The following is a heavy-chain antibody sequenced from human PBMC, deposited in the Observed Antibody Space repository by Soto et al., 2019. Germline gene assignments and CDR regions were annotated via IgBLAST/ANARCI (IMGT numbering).Heavy chain of an antibody. J-gene: IGHJ5*02. D-gene: IGHD4-17*01. CDR3: ARGVIDYGDYGRGYNWFDP. Sequence: ASVKVSCKASGYTFTSYDINWVRQATGQGLEWMGWMNPNNGNTGYAQKIQGRVTMTRNTSISTAYMVLSSLISEDTAVYYCARGVIDYGDYGRGYNWFDPWGQGTLVTVSS. CDR1: GYTFTSYD. CDR2: MNPNNGNT. V-gene: IGHV1-8*01.